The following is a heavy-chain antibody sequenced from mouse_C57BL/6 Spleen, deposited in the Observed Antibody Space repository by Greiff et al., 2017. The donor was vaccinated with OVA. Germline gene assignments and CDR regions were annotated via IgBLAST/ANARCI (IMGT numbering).Heavy chain of an antibody. V-gene: IGHV1-50*01. CDR3: ARRGDYDGGWFAY. CDR1: GYTFTSYW. Sequence: QVQLQPPWAELVKPGASVKLSCKASGYTFTSYWMQWVKQRPGQGLEWIGEIDPSDSYTNYNQKFKGKATLTVDTSSSTAYMQLSSLTSEDSAVYYCARRGDYDGGWFAYWGQGTLVTVSA. J-gene: IGHJ3*01. CDR2: IDPSDSYT. D-gene: IGHD2-4*01.